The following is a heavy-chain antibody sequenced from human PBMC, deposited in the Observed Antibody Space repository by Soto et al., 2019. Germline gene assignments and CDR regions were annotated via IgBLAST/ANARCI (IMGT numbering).Heavy chain of an antibody. J-gene: IGHJ6*02. Sequence: GESLKISCKGSGYSFNNYWIGWVRQMPGKGLEWMGIIYPGDSDTRYSPSFRGQVTISADKSIRTAYLQWSSLKASDTAMYFCAVSAARPHYYYYGMDVWGQGTTVTVSS. CDR1: GYSFNNYW. D-gene: IGHD6-6*01. V-gene: IGHV5-51*01. CDR3: AVSAARPHYYYYGMDV. CDR2: IYPGDSDT.